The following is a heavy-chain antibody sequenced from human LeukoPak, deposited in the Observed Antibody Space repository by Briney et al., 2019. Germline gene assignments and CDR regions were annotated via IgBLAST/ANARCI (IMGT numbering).Heavy chain of an antibody. CDR1: GDSISSHY. CDR2: IYYSGST. D-gene: IGHD3-10*01. V-gene: IGHV4-59*06. J-gene: IGHJ5*02. CDR3: ARCPLVRGVILPWFDP. Sequence: SETLSLTCTVSGDSISSHYWSWIRQHPGKGLEWIGYIYYSGSTYYNPSLKSRVSISVDTSKNQFSLKLSSVTAADTAVYYCARCPLVRGVILPWFDPWGQGTLVTVSS.